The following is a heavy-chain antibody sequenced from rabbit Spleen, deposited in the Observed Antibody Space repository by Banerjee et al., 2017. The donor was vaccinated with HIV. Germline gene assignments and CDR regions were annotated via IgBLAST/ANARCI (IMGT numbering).Heavy chain of an antibody. CDR1: GFSFSSGYY. J-gene: IGHJ2*01. Sequence: QEQLVESGGGLVQPEGSLTLTCTASGFSFSSGYYMCWVRQAPGKGLEWIACIDIGSAGTTYYATWAKGRFTISKTSSTTMTLEMTSLTTADTATYFCARRGPNSGGDRFTGFDPWGPGTLVTVS. CDR3: ARRGPNSGGDRFTGFDP. CDR2: IDIGSAGTT. V-gene: IGHV1S45*01. D-gene: IGHD1-1*01.